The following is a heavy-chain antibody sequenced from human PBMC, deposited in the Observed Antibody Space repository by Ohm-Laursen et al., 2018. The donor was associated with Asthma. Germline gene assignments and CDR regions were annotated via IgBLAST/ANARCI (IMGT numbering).Heavy chain of an antibody. Sequence: SLRLSCAASGFAFSSYGMHWVRQAPGKGLEWVAVISYDGSNKYYADSVKGRFTISRDNSKNTLYLQMNSLRAEDTAVYYCAKNSGNMDVWGQGTTVTVSS. CDR2: ISYDGSNK. CDR1: GFAFSSYG. CDR3: AKNSGNMDV. J-gene: IGHJ6*02. D-gene: IGHD6-25*01. V-gene: IGHV3-30*18.